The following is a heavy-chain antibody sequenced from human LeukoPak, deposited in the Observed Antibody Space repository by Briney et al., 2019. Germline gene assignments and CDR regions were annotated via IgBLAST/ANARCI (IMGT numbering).Heavy chain of an antibody. CDR2: ITSDGSST. CDR3: ARSSSGWYGYYYYYMDV. V-gene: IGHV3-74*01. D-gene: IGHD6-19*01. J-gene: IGHJ6*03. Sequence: GRSLRLSCAASGFTFSSYWMHWVRHAPGKGLGWVSRITSDGSSTSYADSVKGRFTISRDNAKNTLYLQMNSLRAEDTAVYYCARSSSGWYGYYYYYMDVWGKGTTVTVSS. CDR1: GFTFSSYW.